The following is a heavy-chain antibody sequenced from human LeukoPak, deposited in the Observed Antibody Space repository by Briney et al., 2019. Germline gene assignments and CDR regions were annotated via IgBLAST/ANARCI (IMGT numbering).Heavy chain of an antibody. V-gene: IGHV1-69*05. J-gene: IGHJ4*02. CDR3: ARAIGDYVYFDY. CDR2: IIPIFGTA. CDR1: GGTSSSYA. Sequence: ASVKVSCKASGGTSSSYAISWVRQAPGQGLEWMGGIIPIFGTANYAQKFQGRVTITTDESTSTAYMELSSLRSEDTAVYYCARAIGDYVYFDYWGQGTLVTVSS. D-gene: IGHD4-17*01.